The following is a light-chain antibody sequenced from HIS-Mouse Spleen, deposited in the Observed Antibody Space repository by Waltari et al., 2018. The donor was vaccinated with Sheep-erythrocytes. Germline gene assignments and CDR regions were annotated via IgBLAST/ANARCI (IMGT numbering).Light chain of an antibody. J-gene: IGLJ3*02. CDR3: SSYTSSSTSWV. Sequence: QSALTQPASVSGSPGQSITISCTGTSSDVGGYNYVSWYQQHPGKAPQLMIYDVSNRPAGVSKRVSGSKSGNTASLTISGLQAEDEADYYCSSYTSSSTSWVFGGGTKLTVL. CDR2: DVS. CDR1: SSDVGGYNY. V-gene: IGLV2-14*03.